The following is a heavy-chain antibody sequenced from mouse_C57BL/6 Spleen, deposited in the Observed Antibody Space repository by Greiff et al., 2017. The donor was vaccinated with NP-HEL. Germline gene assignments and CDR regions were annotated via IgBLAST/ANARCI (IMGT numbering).Heavy chain of an antibody. CDR2: IRNKDNGYTT. J-gene: IGHJ1*03. CDR3: ARRDYGSREYFDV. CDR1: GFTFTDYY. Sequence: EVQGVESGGGLVQPGGSLSLSCAASGFTFTDYYMSWVRQPPGKALEWLGFIRNKDNGYTTEYSASGKGRFTISRDNSQSILYLQMNALRAEDSATYYCARRDYGSREYFDVWGTGTTVTVSS. D-gene: IGHD1-1*01. V-gene: IGHV7-3*01.